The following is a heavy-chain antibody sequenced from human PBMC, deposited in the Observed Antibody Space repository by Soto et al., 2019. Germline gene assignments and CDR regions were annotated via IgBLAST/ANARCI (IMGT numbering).Heavy chain of an antibody. V-gene: IGHV4-39*01. CDR1: GGSISSHTHY. CDR3: AIAWYYYDISGYSAFGAFDI. J-gene: IGHJ3*02. Sequence: SETLSLTCTVSGGSISSHTHYWGWIRQPPGKGLEWIASIYYSGNTYHNPSLKSRVTVYVDTSKNQFSLKLSSVTAADTSVYYCAIAWYYYDISGYSAFGAFDIWGQGTMVTVSS. D-gene: IGHD3-22*01. CDR2: IYYSGNT.